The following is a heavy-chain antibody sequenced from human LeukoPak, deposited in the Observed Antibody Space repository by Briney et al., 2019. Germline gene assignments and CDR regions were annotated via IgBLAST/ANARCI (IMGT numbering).Heavy chain of an antibody. Sequence: PGGSLRLSCAASGFTFSSYAMSWVRQAPGKGLEWVSAISGSGGSTYYADSVKGRFTISRDNSKNTLYLQMNSLRAEDTAVYYCAKMPQDLGDYGDYPFDYWGQGTLVTVSS. D-gene: IGHD4-17*01. J-gene: IGHJ4*02. CDR3: AKMPQDLGDYGDYPFDY. CDR1: GFTFSSYA. CDR2: ISGSGGST. V-gene: IGHV3-23*01.